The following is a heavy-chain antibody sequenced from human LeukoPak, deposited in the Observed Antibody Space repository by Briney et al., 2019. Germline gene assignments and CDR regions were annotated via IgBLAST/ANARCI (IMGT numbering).Heavy chain of an antibody. CDR1: GYTFTGYY. V-gene: IGHV1-2*02. CDR3: ARDVGFYCYDSRGYGPVDY. J-gene: IGHJ4*02. D-gene: IGHD3-22*01. Sequence: GASVKVSCKASGYTFTGYYMHWVRQAPGQGLEWMGWINPNSGGTNYAQKFQGRVTMTRDTSISTAYMELSRLRSDDTAVYYCARDVGFYCYDSRGYGPVDYWGQGTLVTVSS. CDR2: INPNSGGT.